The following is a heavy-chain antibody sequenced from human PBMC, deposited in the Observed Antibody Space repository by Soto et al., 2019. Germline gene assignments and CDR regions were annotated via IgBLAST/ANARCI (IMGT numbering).Heavy chain of an antibody. CDR1: GGSLSKNE. Sequence: PQPLRLTNSVSGGSLSKNECGWSRQLPGNGLEWIGYIYYSGSTHYNPSLKSRVTISLDTSKTQFSLMLSSVTAADTAVYYCATYSFLEELLPQPGYSLYLMDVWGQWTTVT. CDR2: IYYSGST. V-gene: IGHV4-59*01. D-gene: IGHD2-15*01. J-gene: IGHJ6*02. CDR3: ATYSFLEELLPQPGYSLYLMDV.